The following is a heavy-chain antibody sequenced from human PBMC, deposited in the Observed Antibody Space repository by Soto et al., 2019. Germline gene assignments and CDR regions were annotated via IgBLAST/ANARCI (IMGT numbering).Heavy chain of an antibody. J-gene: IGHJ5*02. Sequence: SETLSLTCAVYGGSFSGYYWSWIRQPPGKGLEWIGEINHSGSTNYNPSLKSRVTISVDTSKNQFSLKLSSVTAADTAVYYCARGPLVVVAATPNWFDPWGQGTLVTVSS. D-gene: IGHD2-15*01. CDR3: ARGPLVVVAATPNWFDP. CDR2: INHSGST. V-gene: IGHV4-34*01. CDR1: GGSFSGYY.